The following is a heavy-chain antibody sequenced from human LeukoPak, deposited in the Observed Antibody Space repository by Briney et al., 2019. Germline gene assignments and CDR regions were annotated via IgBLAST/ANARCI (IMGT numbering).Heavy chain of an antibody. D-gene: IGHD3-10*01. Sequence: PGESLRLSCEASGFTFNSYWMSWVRQAPGKGLEWVADINEDGSTIYYVNSVKGRFTISRDNAKNSLPLQLNTLRAEDRAVYYCARWSYVSGTWFLDSWGQGALVTVSS. V-gene: IGHV3-7*05. CDR1: GFTFNSYW. CDR2: INEDGSTI. J-gene: IGHJ4*02. CDR3: ARWSYVSGTWFLDS.